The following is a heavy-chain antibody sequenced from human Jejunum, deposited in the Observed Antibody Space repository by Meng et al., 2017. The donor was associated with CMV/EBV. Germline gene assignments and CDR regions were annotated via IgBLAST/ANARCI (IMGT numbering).Heavy chain of an antibody. CDR3: ARKGPAALLDY. Sequence: TVSGGSLTIDNYYWAWVRQPPGKGLEWIGSIYSTGSTYYNPSLRSRLTLSVDTSENQFSLSLTSVTGADTAVYFCARKGPAALLDYWGQGALVTVSS. CDR2: IYSTGST. D-gene: IGHD6-25*01. J-gene: IGHJ4*02. CDR1: GGSLTIDNYY. V-gene: IGHV4-39*01.